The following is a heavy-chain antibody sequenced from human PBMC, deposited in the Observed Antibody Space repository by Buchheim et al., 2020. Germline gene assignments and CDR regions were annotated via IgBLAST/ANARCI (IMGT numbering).Heavy chain of an antibody. CDR3: AKDREARSLHYYYYYGMDV. J-gene: IGHJ6*02. CDR1: GFTFSSYG. CDR2: ISYDGSNK. D-gene: IGHD3-10*01. V-gene: IGHV3-30*18. Sequence: QVQLVESGGGVVQPGRSLRLSCAASGFTFSSYGMHWVRPAPGKGLEWVAVISYDGSNKYYADSVKGRFTLSRDNSTNTLYPQMNSLRAEDTAVYYCAKDREARSLHYYYYYGMDVWGQGTT.